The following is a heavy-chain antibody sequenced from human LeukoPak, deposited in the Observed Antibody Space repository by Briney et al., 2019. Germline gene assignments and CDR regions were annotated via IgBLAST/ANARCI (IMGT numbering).Heavy chain of an antibody. CDR1: GGTFSSYA. V-gene: IGHV1-69*13. Sequence: ASVKVSCKASGGTFSSYAISWVRQAPGQGLEWMGGIIPIFGTANYAQKFQGRVTMTADESTSTAYMELSSLRSEDTAVYYCARDRGYCSSTSCSDYYYGMDVWGQGTTVTVSS. CDR2: IIPIFGTA. J-gene: IGHJ6*02. CDR3: ARDRGYCSSTSCSDYYYGMDV. D-gene: IGHD2-2*01.